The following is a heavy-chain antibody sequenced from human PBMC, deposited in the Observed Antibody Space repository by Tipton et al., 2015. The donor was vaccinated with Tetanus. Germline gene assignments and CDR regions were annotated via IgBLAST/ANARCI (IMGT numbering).Heavy chain of an antibody. CDR3: ARRSYCTYARCFDAFDL. CDR2: IFYSGNS. Sequence: GLVKPSETLSLTCSVSGGSISYYYWSWIRQPPGKALEWIGDIFYSGNSISNPSFRSRVTMSADTSRRLFSLTLIAVTAADTAVYFCARRSYCTYARCFDAFDLWGPGTRVTVSS. V-gene: IGHV4-59*01. D-gene: IGHD2-8*01. CDR1: GGSISYYY. J-gene: IGHJ3*01.